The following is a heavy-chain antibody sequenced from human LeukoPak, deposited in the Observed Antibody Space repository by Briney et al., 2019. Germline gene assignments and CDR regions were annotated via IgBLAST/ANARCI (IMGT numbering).Heavy chain of an antibody. J-gene: IGHJ4*02. CDR1: GFTFSIYS. CDR3: ARSPRVAYYFDY. Sequence: PGGPLRLSCAASGFTFSIYSMNWVRQAPGKGLEWVAVIWYDGSNKYYADSVKGRFTISRDNSKNTLYLQMNSLRAEDTAAYYCARSPRVAYYFDYWGQGTLVTVSS. V-gene: IGHV3-33*08. CDR2: IWYDGSNK.